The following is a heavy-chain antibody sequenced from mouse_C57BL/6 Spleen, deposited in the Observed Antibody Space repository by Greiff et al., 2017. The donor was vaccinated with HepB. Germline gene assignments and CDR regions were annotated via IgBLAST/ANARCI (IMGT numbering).Heavy chain of an antibody. J-gene: IGHJ2*01. CDR3: ASLYDGYDGGY. D-gene: IGHD2-3*01. CDR1: GYAFSSYW. V-gene: IGHV1-80*01. Sequence: QVQLKESGAELVKPGASVKISCKASGYAFSSYWMNWVKQRPGKDLEWIGQNYPGDGDNNYNGKFKSKTTMTADKSSITAYMQLSSLTSEDSAVYCCASLYDGYDGGYWGQGTTLTVSS. CDR2: NYPGDGDN.